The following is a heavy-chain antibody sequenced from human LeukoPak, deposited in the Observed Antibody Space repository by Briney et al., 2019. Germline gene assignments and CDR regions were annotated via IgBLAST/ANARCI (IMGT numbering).Heavy chain of an antibody. V-gene: IGHV3-30-3*01. CDR2: ISYDGSNK. Sequence: GRSLRLSCAAAGVTFSTYAMHLVRQAPGKGLEWVAVISYDGSNKYYADSVKGRFTISRDNSRNTLYLQMNSLRAEDTAVYYCAVRDNDYWGQGTLVTVSS. J-gene: IGHJ4*02. D-gene: IGHD3-3*01. CDR3: AVRDNDY. CDR1: GVTFSTYA.